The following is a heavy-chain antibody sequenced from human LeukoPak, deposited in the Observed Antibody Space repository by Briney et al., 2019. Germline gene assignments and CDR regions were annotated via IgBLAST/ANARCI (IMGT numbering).Heavy chain of an antibody. V-gene: IGHV4-34*01. CDR2: INHSGST. D-gene: IGHD1-26*01. J-gene: IGHJ4*02. Sequence: SETLSLTCAVYGGSFSGYYWSWIRQPPGKGLEWIGEINHSGSTNYNPSLKSRVTISVDTSKNQFSLKLSSVTAADTAVYYCARGGGSYNYWGQGTLVTVSS. CDR3: ARGGGSYNY. CDR1: GGSFSGYY.